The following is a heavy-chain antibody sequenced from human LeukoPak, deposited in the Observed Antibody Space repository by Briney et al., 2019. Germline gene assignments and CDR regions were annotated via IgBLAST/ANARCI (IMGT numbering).Heavy chain of an antibody. J-gene: IGHJ4*02. CDR2: INHSGST. CDR1: GGSFSGYY. Sequence: SETLSLTCAVYGGSFSGYYWSWIRQPPGKGLEWLGEINHSGSTNYNPSLKSRVTISVDTSKNQFSLKLSSVTAADTAVYYCARLQHYGSGSYDYWGQGTLVTVSS. D-gene: IGHD3-10*01. CDR3: ARLQHYGSGSYDY. V-gene: IGHV4-34*01.